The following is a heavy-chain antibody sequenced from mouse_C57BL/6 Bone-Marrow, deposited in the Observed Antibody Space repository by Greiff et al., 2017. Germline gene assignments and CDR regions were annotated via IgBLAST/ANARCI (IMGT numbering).Heavy chain of an antibody. CDR2: IYPRSGNT. CDR1: GYTFTSYG. D-gene: IGHD4-1*01. Sequence: VQLVESGAELARPGASEKLSCKASGYTFTSYGISWVKQRTGQGLEWIGEIYPRSGNTYYNEKFKGKATLTADKSSSTAYMELRSLTSEDSAVYFCARSWASYYFDYWGQGTTLTVSS. J-gene: IGHJ2*01. V-gene: IGHV1-81*01. CDR3: ARSWASYYFDY.